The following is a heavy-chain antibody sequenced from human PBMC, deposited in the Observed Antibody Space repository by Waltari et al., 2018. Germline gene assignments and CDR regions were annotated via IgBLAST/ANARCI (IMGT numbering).Heavy chain of an antibody. Sequence: QVQLVQSGAEVKKPGSSVKVSCKASGGTFSSYAISWVRQAPGQGLEWMGRIIPIFGTANYAQKFQGRVTITADKSTSTAYMELSSLRSEDTAVYYCASGVYNWIDYYYYGMDVWGQGTTVTVSS. CDR2: IIPIFGTA. CDR1: GGTFSSYA. V-gene: IGHV1-69*08. CDR3: ASGVYNWIDYYYYGMDV. D-gene: IGHD1-20*01. J-gene: IGHJ6*02.